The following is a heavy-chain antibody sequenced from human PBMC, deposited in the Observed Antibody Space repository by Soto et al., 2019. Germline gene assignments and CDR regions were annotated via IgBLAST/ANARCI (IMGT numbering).Heavy chain of an antibody. D-gene: IGHD2-15*01. CDR1: GFTVSSSY. CDR3: ATAFRDDSNTRLAFEP. J-gene: IGHJ5*02. CDR2: MYAGGTT. Sequence: EMQLVESGEGLVQPGGSLRLSCAASGFTVSSSYMTWVRQTPGKGLEWVSVMYAGGTTYYADSVKGRFTFSRDNSKNMLYLQMSNLRAEDTAMYYCATAFRDDSNTRLAFEPWGQGTLVTVSS. V-gene: IGHV3-66*01.